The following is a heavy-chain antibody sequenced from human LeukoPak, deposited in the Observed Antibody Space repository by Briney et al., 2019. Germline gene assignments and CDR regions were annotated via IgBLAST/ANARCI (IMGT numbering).Heavy chain of an antibody. J-gene: IGHJ4*02. CDR2: ISYDGSNK. Sequence: GGPLRLSCAASGFTFSSYAMHWVRQAPGKGLEWVAVISYDGSNKYYADSVKGRFTISRDNSKNTLYLQMNSLRAEDTAVYYCAREERSLLWFGESRSFFDYWGQGTLVTVSS. CDR1: GFTFSSYA. CDR3: AREERSLLWFGESRSFFDY. V-gene: IGHV3-30-3*01. D-gene: IGHD3-10*01.